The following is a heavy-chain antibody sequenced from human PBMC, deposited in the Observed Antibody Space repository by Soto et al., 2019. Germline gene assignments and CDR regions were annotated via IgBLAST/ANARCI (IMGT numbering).Heavy chain of an antibody. CDR1: GYTFTSYS. V-gene: IGHV1-46*01. D-gene: IGHD3-16*01. CDR2: INPSGGST. J-gene: IGHJ6*02. Sequence: ASVKVSCKASGYTFTSYSMHWVRQAPGQGLEWMGIINPSGGSTSYAQKFQGRVTMTRDTSTSTVYMELSSLRSEDTAVYYCARCHGGRRGSPYYYYGMDVWGQGTTVTGSS. CDR3: ARCHGGRRGSPYYYYGMDV.